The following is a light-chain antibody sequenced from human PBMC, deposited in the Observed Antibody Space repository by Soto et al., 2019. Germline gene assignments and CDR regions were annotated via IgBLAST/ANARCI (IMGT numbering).Light chain of an antibody. V-gene: IGKV3-20*01. J-gene: IGKJ1*01. CDR3: QQYGGSPQT. CDR2: GAS. Sequence: EIVLTQSPGTLALSPDEGDTLSCRASQSVSKYLAWYQQKPGQAPRLLIYGASSRATGIPDSFSGSGSGTDFTLTISRLEPEDFAVYYCQQYGGSPQTFGQGTKVDIK. CDR1: QSVSKY.